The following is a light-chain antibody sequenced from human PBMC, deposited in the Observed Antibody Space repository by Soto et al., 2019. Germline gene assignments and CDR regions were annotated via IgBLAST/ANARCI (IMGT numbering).Light chain of an antibody. V-gene: IGKV3D-15*01. J-gene: IGKJ1*01. Sequence: EVVMTQSPVTLSVSLGQRATLSCRASQTVSSHIAWYQQKPGQAPRLLISGVFVRATGIPGRFSGSGSGTEFTLTISSLQSEDFATYYCLQHYNYPQTFGPGTTVEIK. CDR2: GVF. CDR3: LQHYNYPQT. CDR1: QTVSSH.